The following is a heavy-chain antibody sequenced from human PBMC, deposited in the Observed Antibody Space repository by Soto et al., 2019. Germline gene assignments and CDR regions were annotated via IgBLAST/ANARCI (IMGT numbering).Heavy chain of an antibody. V-gene: IGHV3-30-3*01. D-gene: IGHD6-19*01. CDR2: ISYDGSNK. Sequence: GGSLRLSCAASGFTFSSYAMSWVRQAPGKGLEWVAVISYDGSNKYYADSVKGRFTISRDNSKNTLYLQMNSLRAEDTAVYYCARVEVAVAGTPRTYYYGMDVWGQGTTVTVSS. CDR3: ARVEVAVAGTPRTYYYGMDV. J-gene: IGHJ6*02. CDR1: GFTFSSYA.